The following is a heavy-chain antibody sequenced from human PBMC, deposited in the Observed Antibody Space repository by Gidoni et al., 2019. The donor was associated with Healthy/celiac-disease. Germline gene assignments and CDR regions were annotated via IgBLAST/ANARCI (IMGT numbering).Heavy chain of an antibody. J-gene: IGHJ4*02. CDR1: GFTFSSYW. V-gene: IGHV3-7*03. D-gene: IGHD6-6*01. CDR2: IKQDGSEK. CDR3: ARSSSQNFYQFDY. Sequence: EVQLVESGGGLVQPGGSLRLSCAASGFTFSSYWMSWVRQAPGKGLEWVANIKQDGSEKYYVDSVKGRFTISRDNAKNSLYLQMNSLRAEDTAVYYCARSSSQNFYQFDYWGQGTLVTVSS.